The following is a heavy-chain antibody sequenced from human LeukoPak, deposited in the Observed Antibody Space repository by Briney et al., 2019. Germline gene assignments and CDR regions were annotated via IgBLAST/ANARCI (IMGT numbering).Heavy chain of an antibody. D-gene: IGHD3-22*01. CDR1: RYTFTSYA. V-gene: IGHV7-4-1*02. Sequence: ASVKVSCKASRYTFTSYAMNWVRQAPGQGLEWMGWINTNTGNPTYAQGFTGRFVFSLDTSVSTAYLQISSLKAEDTAVYYCARDVDNYYDSSGSFDYWGQGTLVTVSS. CDR3: ARDVDNYYDSSGSFDY. CDR2: INTNTGNP. J-gene: IGHJ4*02.